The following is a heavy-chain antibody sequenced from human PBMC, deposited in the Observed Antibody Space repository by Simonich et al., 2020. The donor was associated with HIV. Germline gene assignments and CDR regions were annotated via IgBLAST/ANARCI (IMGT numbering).Heavy chain of an antibody. J-gene: IGHJ4*02. D-gene: IGHD3-10*01. CDR1: GFTFDDFA. Sequence: EVQLVESVGGLVQPGRSLRLSCAASGFTFDDFAMHWVRQAPGEGLEWVSGLSWNSGSIGYADSVKGRFTISRDNAKNSLYLQMNSLRAEDTALYYCAKDKGAYYGSGSPVYWGQGTLVTVSS. V-gene: IGHV3-9*01. CDR2: LSWNSGSI. CDR3: AKDKGAYYGSGSPVY.